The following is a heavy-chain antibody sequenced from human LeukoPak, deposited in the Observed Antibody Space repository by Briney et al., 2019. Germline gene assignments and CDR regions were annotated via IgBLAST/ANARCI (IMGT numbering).Heavy chain of an antibody. J-gene: IGHJ6*02. D-gene: IGHD5-12*01. CDR1: GGSFSGYY. CDR2: INHSGST. Sequence: SETLSLTCAVYGGSFSGYYWSWIRQHPGKGLEWIGEINHSGSTNYNPSLKSRVTISVDTSKNQFSLKLSSVTAADTAVYYCASGYDGNYYYYGMDVWGQGTTVTVSS. V-gene: IGHV4-34*01. CDR3: ASGYDGNYYYYGMDV.